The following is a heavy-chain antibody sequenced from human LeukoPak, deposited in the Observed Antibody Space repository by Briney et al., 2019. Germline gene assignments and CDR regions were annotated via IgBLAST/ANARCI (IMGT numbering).Heavy chain of an antibody. D-gene: IGHD3-10*01. V-gene: IGHV4-34*01. Sequence: SETLSLTCAVYGGSFSGYYWSWIRQPPGKGLEWIGEINHSGSTNYNPSLKGRVTISVDTSKNQFSLKLSSVTAADTAVYYCASSRYYPYAFDIWGQGTMVTVSS. J-gene: IGHJ3*02. CDR1: GGSFSGYY. CDR2: INHSGST. CDR3: ASSRYYPYAFDI.